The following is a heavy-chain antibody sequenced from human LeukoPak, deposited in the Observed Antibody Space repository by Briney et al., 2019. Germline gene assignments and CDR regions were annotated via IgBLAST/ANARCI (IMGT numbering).Heavy chain of an antibody. D-gene: IGHD3-16*02. J-gene: IGHJ6*03. V-gene: IGHV1-18*01. CDR1: GYTFTSYG. CDR3: TRLFLTRSYLWFYYDYYTVI. Sequence: ASVKVSCKASGYTFTSYGISWVRQAPGQGLEWREWISAYNGNTNYAQKLQGRITMTTDTSTSTAYMELRSLRSDATAVCYCTRLFLTRSYLWFYYDYYTVISGNGTTFTVSS. CDR2: ISAYNGNT.